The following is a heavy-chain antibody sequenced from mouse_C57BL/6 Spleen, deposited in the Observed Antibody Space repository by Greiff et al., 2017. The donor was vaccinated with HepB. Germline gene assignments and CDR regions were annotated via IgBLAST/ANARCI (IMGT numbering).Heavy chain of an antibody. CDR2: IYPGDGDT. CDR3: ARSASYCFDY. Sequence: QVQLQQSGPELVKPGASVKISCKASGYAFSSSWMNWVKQRPGKGLEWIGRIYPGDGDTNYNGKFKGKATLTADKSSSTAYMQLSSLTSEDSAVYFCARSASYCFDYWGQGTTLTVSS. V-gene: IGHV1-82*01. J-gene: IGHJ2*01. D-gene: IGHD6-1*01. CDR1: GYAFSSSW.